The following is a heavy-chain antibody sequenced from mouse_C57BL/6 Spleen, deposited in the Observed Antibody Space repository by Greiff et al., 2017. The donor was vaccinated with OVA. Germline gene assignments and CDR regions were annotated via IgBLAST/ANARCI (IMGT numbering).Heavy chain of an antibody. J-gene: IGHJ3*01. CDR1: GYTFTTYP. V-gene: IGHV1-47*01. Sequence: QVQLKQSGAELVKPGASVKMSCQASGYTFTTYPIEWMKQNHGKSLEWIGNFHPYNDDTKYNEKFKGKATLTVEKSSSTVYLELSRLTSDDSAVYYCARRTYHGSGTFAYWGQGTLVTVSA. CDR2: FHPYNDDT. CDR3: ARRTYHGSGTFAY. D-gene: IGHD1-1*01.